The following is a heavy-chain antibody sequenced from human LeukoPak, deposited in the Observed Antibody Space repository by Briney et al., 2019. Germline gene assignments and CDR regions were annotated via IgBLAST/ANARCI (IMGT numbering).Heavy chain of an antibody. CDR2: INTKTGAT. CDR3: ARGLSDDWSGYPYYFDY. D-gene: IGHD3-3*01. V-gene: IGHV1-18*04. CDR1: GYTFTNYY. J-gene: IGHJ4*02. Sequence: ASVKVSCKASGYTFTNYYIHWVRQAPGQGLEWMGWINTKTGATNYAQKLQGRVTMTTDTSTSTAYMELRSLRSDDTAVYYCARGLSDDWSGYPYYFDYWGQGTLVTVSS.